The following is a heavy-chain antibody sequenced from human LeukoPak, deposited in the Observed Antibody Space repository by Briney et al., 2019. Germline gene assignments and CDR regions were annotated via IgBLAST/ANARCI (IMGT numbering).Heavy chain of an antibody. Sequence: GGSLRLSCAASGFTFSRHAMSWVRQTLGKGLEWVSGMGGSGSSTYYADSVKGRFTISRDNSKNTLYLQMNSLRAEDTAVYYCAIDESYYGSGNYLSGGQGTLVTVSS. D-gene: IGHD3-10*01. V-gene: IGHV3-23*01. CDR1: GFTFSRHA. CDR2: MGGSGSST. J-gene: IGHJ4*02. CDR3: AIDESYYGSGNYLS.